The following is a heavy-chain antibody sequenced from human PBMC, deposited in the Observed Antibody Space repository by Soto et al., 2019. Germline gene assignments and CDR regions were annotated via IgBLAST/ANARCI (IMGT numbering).Heavy chain of an antibody. CDR3: ARLGKYSSSWYVGSWFDP. Sequence: ASVKVCCKASGYTFTSYGISWVRQAPGQGLELMGWISAYNGNTNYAQKLQGRVTMTTDTSTSTAYMELRSLRSDDKAEYYCARLGKYSSSWYVGSWFDPWGQGTLVTVSP. CDR2: ISAYNGNT. J-gene: IGHJ5*02. CDR1: GYTFTSYG. V-gene: IGHV1-18*04. D-gene: IGHD6-13*01.